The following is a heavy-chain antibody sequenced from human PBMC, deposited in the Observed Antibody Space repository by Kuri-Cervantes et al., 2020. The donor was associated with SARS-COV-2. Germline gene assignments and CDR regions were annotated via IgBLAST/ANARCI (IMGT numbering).Heavy chain of an antibody. J-gene: IGHJ4*02. CDR3: ARDLYDSSGYYSPHVFDY. V-gene: IGHV3-69-1*01. CDR1: GFPFSDYR. Sequence: GESLKISCAASGFPFSDYRMNWIRQSPGKGLEWVSSISSSSTIYYADSVKGRFTISRDNAKNPLYLQMNSLRAEDTAVYYCARDLYDSSGYYSPHVFDYWGQGTLVTVSS. D-gene: IGHD3-22*01. CDR2: ISSSSTI.